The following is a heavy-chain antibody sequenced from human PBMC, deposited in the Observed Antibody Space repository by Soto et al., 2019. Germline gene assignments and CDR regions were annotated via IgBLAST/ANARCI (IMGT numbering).Heavy chain of an antibody. CDR1: GFTFSSYG. V-gene: IGHV3-30*18. D-gene: IGHD4-4*01. CDR2: ISYDGSNK. CDR3: AKDLTTTRDYYGMDV. Sequence: GGSLRLSCAASGFTFSSYGMHWVRQAPGKGLEWVAVISYDGSNKYYADSVKGRFTISRDNSKNTLYLQMNSLRAEDTAVYYCAKDLTTTRDYYGMDVWGQGTTVTVSS. J-gene: IGHJ6*02.